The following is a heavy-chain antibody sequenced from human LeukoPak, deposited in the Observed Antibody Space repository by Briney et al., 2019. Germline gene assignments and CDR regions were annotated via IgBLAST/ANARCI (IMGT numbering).Heavy chain of an antibody. V-gene: IGHV4-59*01. J-gene: IGHJ5*02. CDR2: IYYSGST. D-gene: IGHD3-22*01. CDR1: GGSISSYY. Sequence: SETLSLTCTVSGGSISSYYWSWIRQPPGPGLELMGYIYYSGSTNYNPSLKSRVTISVDTSKNQFSLKLSSVTAADTAVYYCARDLNYFDTSGYPIPWGQGTLVTVSS. CDR3: ARDLNYFDTSGYPIP.